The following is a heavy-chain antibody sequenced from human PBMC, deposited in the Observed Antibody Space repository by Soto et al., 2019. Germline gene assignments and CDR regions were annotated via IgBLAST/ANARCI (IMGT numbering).Heavy chain of an antibody. CDR2: ISSSSSYI. J-gene: IGHJ4*02. CDR3: ARDYYDSSVHFDY. CDR1: GFTFSSYS. Sequence: PGGSLRLSCAASGFTFSSYSMNWVRQAPGKGLEWVSSISSSSSYIYYADSVKGRFTISRDNAKNSPYLQMNSLRAEDTVVYYCARDYYDSSVHFDYWGQGTLVTVSS. D-gene: IGHD3-22*01. V-gene: IGHV3-21*01.